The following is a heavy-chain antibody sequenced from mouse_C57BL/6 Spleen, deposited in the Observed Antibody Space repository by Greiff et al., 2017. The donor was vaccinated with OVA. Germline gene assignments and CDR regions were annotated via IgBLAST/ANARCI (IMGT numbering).Heavy chain of an antibody. CDR2: IYPGDGDT. CDR3: AGYDYDTYAMDY. V-gene: IGHV1-80*01. CDR1: GYAFSSYW. Sequence: VKLMESGAELVKPGASVKISCKASGYAFSSYWMNWVKQRPGKGLEWIGQIYPGDGDTNYNGKFKGKATLTADKSSSTAYMQLSSLTSEDSAVYFCAGYDYDTYAMDYWGQGTSVTVSS. J-gene: IGHJ4*01. D-gene: IGHD2-4*01.